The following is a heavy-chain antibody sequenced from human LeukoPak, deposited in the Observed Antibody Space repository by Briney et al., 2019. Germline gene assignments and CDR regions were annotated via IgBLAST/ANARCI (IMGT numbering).Heavy chain of an antibody. D-gene: IGHD5-12*01. Sequence: ASVKVSCKASGYTFTGYYMHWVRQAPGQGLEWMGWINPNSGGTNYAQKFRGRVTMTRDTSISTAYMELSRLRSDDTAVYYCARDKGSGYENYYYMDVWGKGTTVTISS. J-gene: IGHJ6*03. V-gene: IGHV1-2*02. CDR1: GYTFTGYY. CDR2: INPNSGGT. CDR3: ARDKGSGYENYYYMDV.